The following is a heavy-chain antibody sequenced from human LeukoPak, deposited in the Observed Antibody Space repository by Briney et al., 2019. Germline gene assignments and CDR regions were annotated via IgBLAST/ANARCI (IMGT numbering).Heavy chain of an antibody. CDR2: IYPADSDT. D-gene: IGHD4-17*01. CDR3: AREDGDYALGYFDL. J-gene: IGHJ2*01. Sequence: GESLKISCEASGYSFRNYWIAWVRQMPGKGPECMGLIYPADSDTRYSPSFQGQVTISADKSISTAYLQWSSLKASDTVMYYCAREDGDYALGYFDLWGRGTLVTVSS. CDR1: GYSFRNYW. V-gene: IGHV5-51*01.